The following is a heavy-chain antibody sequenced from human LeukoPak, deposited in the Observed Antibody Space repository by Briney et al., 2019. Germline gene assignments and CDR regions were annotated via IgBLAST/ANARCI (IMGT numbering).Heavy chain of an antibody. Sequence: GGSLRLSCAASGVTFSGYSMNWVRQAPGKGLEWVAFIRYDETTKFYADSVEGRFTISRDNSKNTLYLQMTSLRVEDTAVYYCAREGDGYNSPGYWGQGTLVTVSS. CDR3: AREGDGYNSPGY. J-gene: IGHJ4*02. V-gene: IGHV3-30*02. CDR2: IRYDETTK. D-gene: IGHD5-24*01. CDR1: GVTFSGYS.